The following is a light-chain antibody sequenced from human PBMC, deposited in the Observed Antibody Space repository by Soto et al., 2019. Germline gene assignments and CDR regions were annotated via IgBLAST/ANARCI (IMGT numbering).Light chain of an antibody. Sequence: EIVMTQSPATLSVSPGERATLSCRASQSVGSNLAWYQQKPGQAPRLLIYGASTRATGIPARFSGSGSGTDCTHTISSLQSEDFAIYFCQQYNNWPPDRTFGQGTKVEIK. J-gene: IGKJ1*01. CDR1: QSVGSN. CDR2: GAS. V-gene: IGKV3-15*01. CDR3: QQYNNWPPDRT.